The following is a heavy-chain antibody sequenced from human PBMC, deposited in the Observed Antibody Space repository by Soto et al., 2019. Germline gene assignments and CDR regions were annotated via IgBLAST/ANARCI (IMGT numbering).Heavy chain of an antibody. CDR3: ARSQGSSTSLEIYYYYCYGMDV. D-gene: IGHD2-2*01. CDR2: IIPIPGTA. J-gene: IGHJ6*01. CDR1: VGTFRSYA. V-gene: IGHV1-69*01. Sequence: QVQLVQSGAEVKKPGSSVKVSCKASVGTFRSYAIRWVRQAPGQGLEWMGGIIPIPGTANYAPKFQGRVTIAADESTSTAYMELSSLRSEDTAVYYYARSQGSSTSLEIYYYYCYGMDVWGQGTRVTVPS.